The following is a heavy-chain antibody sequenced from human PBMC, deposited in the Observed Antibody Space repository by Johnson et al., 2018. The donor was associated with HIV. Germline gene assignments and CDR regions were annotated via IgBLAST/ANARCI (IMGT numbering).Heavy chain of an antibody. CDR3: AKERKAPRAFDI. J-gene: IGHJ3*02. Sequence: QVQLVESGGDVVQPGRSLRLSCVASGFTFSSYGMHWVRQAPGKGLEWVAVISYDGDNKYYADSVKGRFTISRDNSKNTLYLQMNSLRAEDTAVYYCAKERKAPRAFDIWGQGTMATVSS. CDR2: ISYDGDNK. CDR1: GFTFSSYG. V-gene: IGHV3-30*18. D-gene: IGHD1-14*01.